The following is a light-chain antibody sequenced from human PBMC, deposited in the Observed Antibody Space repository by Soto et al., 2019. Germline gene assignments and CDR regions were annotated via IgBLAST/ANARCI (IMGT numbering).Light chain of an antibody. CDR2: DAS. CDR1: QSVDWY. CDR3: QQRSNWPPIT. V-gene: IGKV3-11*01. J-gene: IGKJ3*01. Sequence: EIVLTQSPATLSLSPGDRATVSCRASQSVDWYVAWYQHKPGKAPRLLIYDASTRATGIPDRFSGSGSGTDFTLTISSLEXXXXXXXYCQQRSNWPPITFGPGTKVDMK.